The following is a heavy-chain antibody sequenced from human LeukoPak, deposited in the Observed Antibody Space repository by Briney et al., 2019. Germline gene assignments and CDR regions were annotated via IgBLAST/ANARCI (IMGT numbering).Heavy chain of an antibody. J-gene: IGHJ5*02. D-gene: IGHD3-10*01. CDR3: ATYYYYTSGSFDP. Sequence: SETLSLTCTVSGGSINSDNYYWGWIRQPPGKGLEWIGCIYYSGGTYYNPSLKSRVTISVDTSKNQFSLKLSSVTAADTAIYYCATYYYYTSGSFDPWGQGTLVTVSS. V-gene: IGHV4-39*07. CDR2: IYYSGGT. CDR1: GGSINSDNYY.